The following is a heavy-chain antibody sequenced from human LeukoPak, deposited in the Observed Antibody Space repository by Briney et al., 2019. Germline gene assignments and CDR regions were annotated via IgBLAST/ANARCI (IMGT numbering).Heavy chain of an antibody. CDR1: GFTFSSYA. CDR3: AKLMRDYYDSSGYYSYYFDY. CDR2: ISGRGGST. V-gene: IGHV3-23*01. Sequence: GGSLRLSCAASGFTFSSYAMSWVRQAPGKGLGWVSAISGRGGSTYYADSVKGRFTISRDNSKNTLYLQMNSLRAEDTAVYYCAKLMRDYYDSSGYYSYYFDYWGQGTLVTVSS. D-gene: IGHD3-22*01. J-gene: IGHJ4*02.